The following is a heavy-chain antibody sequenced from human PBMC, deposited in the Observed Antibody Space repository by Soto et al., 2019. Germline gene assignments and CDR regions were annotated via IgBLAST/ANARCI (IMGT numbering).Heavy chain of an antibody. V-gene: IGHV4-34*01. Sequence: PSETLSLTCAVYGGSFSGYYWSWIRQPPGKGLEWIGEINHSGSTNYNPSLKSRVTISVDTSKNQFSLKLSSVTAADTAVYYCASRYSNYVNYYYYGMDVWGQGTTVTVSS. J-gene: IGHJ6*02. CDR1: GGSFSGYY. CDR2: INHSGST. D-gene: IGHD4-4*01. CDR3: ASRYSNYVNYYYYGMDV.